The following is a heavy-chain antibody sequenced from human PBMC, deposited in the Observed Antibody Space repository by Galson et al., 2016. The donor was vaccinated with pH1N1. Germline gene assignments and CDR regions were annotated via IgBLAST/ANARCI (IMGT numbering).Heavy chain of an antibody. Sequence: SVKVSCKASGYSVTRYYMHWVRQAPGQGLEWMGIIDPSDGTTTYSQKFRGRITMTRDTPTNSVYMELSSLTSHDTAVYYCARRYYFDYWGQGTLITVSS. CDR2: IDPSDGTT. CDR1: GYSVTRYY. CDR3: ARRYYFDY. J-gene: IGHJ4*02. V-gene: IGHV1-46*01.